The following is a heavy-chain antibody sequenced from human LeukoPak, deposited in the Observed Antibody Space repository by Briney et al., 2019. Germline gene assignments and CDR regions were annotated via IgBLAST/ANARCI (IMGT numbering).Heavy chain of an antibody. CDR3: ARDIALGSSGAFDI. V-gene: IGHV4-4*07. D-gene: IGHD6-6*01. CDR2: IYNSGST. J-gene: IGHJ3*02. Sequence: KASETLSLTCTVSSGSMSSYYWSWIRQPAGKGLEWIGRIYNSGSTNYNPSLKSRVTMLVDTSKNQFSLKLGSVTAADTAVYYCARDIALGSSGAFDIWGQGTMVTVSS. CDR1: SGSMSSYY.